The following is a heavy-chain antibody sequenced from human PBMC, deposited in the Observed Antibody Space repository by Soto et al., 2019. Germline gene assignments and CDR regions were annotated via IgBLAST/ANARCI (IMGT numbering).Heavy chain of an antibody. V-gene: IGHV4-34*01. D-gene: IGHD6-13*01. Sequence: PSETLSLTCDVYGGSFSGYIWTWIRQTPGKGLQWIGQINHSGSTNYNPSLKSRVTISVDTSKNQFSLMLSSVTAADTAIYSCARSRSSSFQYYFNNWGQGALVTVPS. CDR1: GGSFSGYI. J-gene: IGHJ4*02. CDR3: ARSRSSSFQYYFNN. CDR2: INHSGST.